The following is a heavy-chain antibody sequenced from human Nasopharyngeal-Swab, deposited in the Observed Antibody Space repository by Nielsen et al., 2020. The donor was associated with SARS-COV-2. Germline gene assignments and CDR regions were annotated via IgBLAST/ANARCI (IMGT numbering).Heavy chain of an antibody. D-gene: IGHD6-6*01. CDR2: IYSGGST. CDR3: ATPQALSIAAGFDL. J-gene: IGHJ2*01. CDR1: GFTASSNY. Sequence: GGSLRPSCAASGFTASSNYMSWVRQAPGKGLEWVSVIYSGGSTYYADSLKGRFTISRDNSKNTLYLQMNSLRAEDTAVYYCATPQALSIAAGFDLWGRGTLVTVSS. V-gene: IGHV3-53*01.